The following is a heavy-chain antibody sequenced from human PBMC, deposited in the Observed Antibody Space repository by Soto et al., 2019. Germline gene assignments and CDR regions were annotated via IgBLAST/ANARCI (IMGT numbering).Heavy chain of an antibody. Sequence: LRLSCAASGFTVSSNYMSWVRQAPGKGLEWVSVIYSGGSTYYADSVKGRFTISRDNSKNTLYLQMNSLRAEDTAVYYCASLYWYGPGGYWGQGTLVTVSS. J-gene: IGHJ4*02. D-gene: IGHD2-15*01. V-gene: IGHV3-53*01. CDR3: ASLYWYGPGGY. CDR2: IYSGGST. CDR1: GFTVSSNY.